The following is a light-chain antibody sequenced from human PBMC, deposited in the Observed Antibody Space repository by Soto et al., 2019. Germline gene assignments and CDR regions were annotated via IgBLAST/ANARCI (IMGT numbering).Light chain of an antibody. CDR3: QQLFDSPIT. J-gene: IGKJ5*01. V-gene: IGKV1-17*01. CDR1: QGIRND. Sequence: DLQMTQSPSSLSASVGDRVTIXXRASQGIRNDLGWYQQRPGKAPKRXIYAASTLQPGVPSRFSGSGSGTDFTLTITSLQPEDFATYYCQQLFDSPITFGQGTRLEIK. CDR2: AAS.